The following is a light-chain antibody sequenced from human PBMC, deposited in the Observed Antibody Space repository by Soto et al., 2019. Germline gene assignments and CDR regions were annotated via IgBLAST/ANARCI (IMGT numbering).Light chain of an antibody. Sequence: DIQMTQSPSSLSASVGDRVTITCRASQSISSYLNWYQQKPGKAPKLLIYAASSLQSGVPSRFSGSGSGTEFTLTISSLQPEDFATYYCQQSYTSPLTFGGGNTVEIK. CDR2: AAS. CDR3: QQSYTSPLT. CDR1: QSISSY. V-gene: IGKV1-39*01. J-gene: IGKJ4*01.